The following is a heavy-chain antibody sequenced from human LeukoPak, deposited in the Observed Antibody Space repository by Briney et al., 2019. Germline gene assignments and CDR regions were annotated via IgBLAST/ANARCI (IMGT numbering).Heavy chain of an antibody. Sequence: GGSLRLSCTASGFAFDEHGMSWVRQVPGKGLEWVSGINWSGGSTGYADPLRGRFTISRDNAKNSLYLQMDSLRAEDTALYYCARAPITSPFYFDYWGQGTLATVSS. CDR1: GFAFDEHG. J-gene: IGHJ4*02. CDR3: ARAPITSPFYFDY. V-gene: IGHV3-20*04. CDR2: INWSGGST. D-gene: IGHD2-2*01.